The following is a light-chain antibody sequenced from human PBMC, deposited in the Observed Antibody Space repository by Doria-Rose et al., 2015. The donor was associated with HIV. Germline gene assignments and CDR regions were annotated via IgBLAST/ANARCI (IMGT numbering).Light chain of an antibody. Sequence: DVQLTQSPSSLSASVGDRVTITCRASQGITSNLNWYQQKAGKAPKLLIFTATTLQSGVPSRFSGGGSGTDFTLTISSLLPEDFATYYCQQTYSFPYSFGQGTKLDIE. CDR1: QGITSN. CDR2: TAT. CDR3: QQTYSFPYS. J-gene: IGKJ2*01. V-gene: IGKV1-39*01.